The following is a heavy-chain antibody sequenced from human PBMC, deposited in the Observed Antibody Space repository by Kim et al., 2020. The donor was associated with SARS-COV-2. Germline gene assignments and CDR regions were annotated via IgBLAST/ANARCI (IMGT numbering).Heavy chain of an antibody. D-gene: IGHD3-10*01. CDR3: ASSITMVRGVTPYFDY. J-gene: IGHJ4*02. V-gene: IGHV4-4*02. Sequence: SLKSRVTISVDKSKNQFSLKLSSVTAADTAVYYCASSITMVRGVTPYFDYWGQGTLVTVSS.